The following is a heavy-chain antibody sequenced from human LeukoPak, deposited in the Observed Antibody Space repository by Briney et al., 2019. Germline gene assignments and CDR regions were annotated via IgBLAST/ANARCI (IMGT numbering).Heavy chain of an antibody. CDR3: AKDTGYYYDSSNYWV. CDR2: ISWNSGSI. D-gene: IGHD3-22*01. V-gene: IGHV3-9*01. J-gene: IGHJ4*02. Sequence: PGRSLRLSCAASGFTFDDYAMHWVRQHPRTGLERASGISWNSGSIGYADSVKGRFTIPRDNAKNSLYLQMNSLRAEDTALYYCAKDTGYYYDSSNYWVWGQGTLVTVSS. CDR1: GFTFDDYA.